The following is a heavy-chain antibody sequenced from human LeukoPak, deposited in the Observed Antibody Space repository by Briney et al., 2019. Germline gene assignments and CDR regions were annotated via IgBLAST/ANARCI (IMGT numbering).Heavy chain of an antibody. CDR3: ARDGRYNWNDYFGY. V-gene: IGHV1-69*05. Sequence: SVKVSCKASGGTFSSYAISWVRQAPGQGLEWMGRIIPIFGTANYAQKFQGRVTITTDESTSTAYMELSSLRSEDTAVYYCARDGRYNWNDYFGYWGQGTLVTVSS. J-gene: IGHJ4*02. D-gene: IGHD1-1*01. CDR1: GGTFSSYA. CDR2: IIPIFGTA.